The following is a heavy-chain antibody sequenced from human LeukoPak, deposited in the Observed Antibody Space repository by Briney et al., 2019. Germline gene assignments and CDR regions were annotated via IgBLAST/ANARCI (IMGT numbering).Heavy chain of an antibody. CDR3: ARESGRFDY. J-gene: IGHJ4*02. D-gene: IGHD1-26*01. Sequence: VASVKVSCKTSGYTFTAHYLHWVRQAPGQGLEWMGYIDPNINGATYAQKFQGRVTLTRDTSISTVYMELSSLTSDHTAIYYCARESGRFDYWGQGALVAVSS. CDR2: IDPNINGA. CDR1: GYTFTAHY. V-gene: IGHV1-2*02.